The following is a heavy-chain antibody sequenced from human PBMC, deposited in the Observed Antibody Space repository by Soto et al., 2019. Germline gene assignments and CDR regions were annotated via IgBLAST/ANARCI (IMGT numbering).Heavy chain of an antibody. J-gene: IGHJ4*02. CDR1: GFTFNNYA. CDR3: AKDRLAGNFDS. CDR2: ISATGGST. V-gene: IGHV3-23*01. Sequence: EVQVLDSGGGLVQPGGSLRLSCAASGFTFNNYAMNWVRQAPGKGLEWVATISATGGSTYYADSVKGRFTISRDNSKNTLYLQMNNLRVEESPVSYCAKDRLAGNFDSWGQGTQVTVSS.